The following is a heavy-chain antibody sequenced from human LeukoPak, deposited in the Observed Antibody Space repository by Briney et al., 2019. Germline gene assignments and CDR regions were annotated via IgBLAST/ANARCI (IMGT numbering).Heavy chain of an antibody. D-gene: IGHD5-24*01. V-gene: IGHV3-7*04. CDR1: GFPFSSYW. J-gene: IGHJ4*02. CDR2: IKQDGSKK. Sequence: GGSLGLSRVASGFPFSSYWMTWVRQAPGKGLEWVANIKQDGSKKSYVDSVKGRFTISRDNAKNSLYLQMNSLRAEDTAIYYCTRVGYIDEGIDYWGQGTLVTVSS. CDR3: TRVGYIDEGIDY.